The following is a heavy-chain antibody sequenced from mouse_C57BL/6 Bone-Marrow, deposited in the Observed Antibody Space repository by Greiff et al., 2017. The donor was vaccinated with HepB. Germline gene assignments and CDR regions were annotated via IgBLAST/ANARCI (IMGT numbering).Heavy chain of an antibody. J-gene: IGHJ2*01. CDR1: GYTFTSYG. CDR2: IYPRSGNT. V-gene: IGHV1-81*01. Sequence: VQLQESGAELARPGASVKLSCKASGYTFTSYGISWVKQRTGQGLEWIGEIYPRSGNTYYNEKLKGKATLTADKSSSTAYMELRSLTSEDSAVYFCARRAYYSTYYFDYWGQGTTLTVSS. D-gene: IGHD2-5*01. CDR3: ARRAYYSTYYFDY.